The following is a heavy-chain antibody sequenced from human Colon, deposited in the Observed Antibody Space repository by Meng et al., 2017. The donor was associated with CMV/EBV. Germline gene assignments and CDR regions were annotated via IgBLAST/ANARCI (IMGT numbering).Heavy chain of an antibody. J-gene: IGHJ5*02. V-gene: IGHV3-66*01. Sequence: ESLKISCVASGFSVSRNYISWVRQGPGKGLEWVSVIYDTGRTYYADSVKSRFTVSRDESKNTVFLQMNNLRTEDTAVYYCARNRLECGGDCYFADSWGQGTQVTVSS. CDR3: ARNRLECGGDCYFADS. CDR2: IYDTGRT. CDR1: GFSVSRNY. D-gene: IGHD2-21*02.